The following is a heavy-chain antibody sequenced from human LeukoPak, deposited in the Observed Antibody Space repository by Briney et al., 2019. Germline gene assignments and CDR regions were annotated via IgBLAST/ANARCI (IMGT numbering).Heavy chain of an antibody. J-gene: IGHJ4*02. CDR1: GFTFSSYW. D-gene: IGHD3-22*01. V-gene: IGHV3-7*01. Sequence: GGSLRLSCAASGFTFSSYWMSWVRQAPGKGLEWVANIKQDGSEKYYVDSVKGRFTISRDNAKNSLYLQMNSLRAEDTAVYYCARLYYYDSSGYYYLGYFDYWGQGTLDTVSS. CDR2: IKQDGSEK. CDR3: ARLYYYDSSGYYYLGYFDY.